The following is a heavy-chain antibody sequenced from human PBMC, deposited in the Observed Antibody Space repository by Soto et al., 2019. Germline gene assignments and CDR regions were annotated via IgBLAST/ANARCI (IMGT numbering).Heavy chain of an antibody. J-gene: IGHJ5*02. CDR1: GLSITDSEMG. CDR2: IDPSDEK. CDR3: ARRHLAVAVSPWFDP. Sequence: QVTLKVYGPVMVKTTETLTLRCTVSGLSITDSEMGVSWIRQPTGQSLEWLAHIDPSDEKSYRTFLKRRLAISKDTSKSQIVLTMTKMDPADTATYYCARRHLAVAVSPWFDPWGQGIPVTVSS. D-gene: IGHD6-19*01. V-gene: IGHV2-26*01.